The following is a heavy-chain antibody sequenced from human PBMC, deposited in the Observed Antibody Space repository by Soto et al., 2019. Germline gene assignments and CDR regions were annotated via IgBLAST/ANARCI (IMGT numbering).Heavy chain of an antibody. J-gene: IGHJ4*02. CDR2: ISYDGSNK. CDR1: GFTFSSYG. CDR3: AKDSVEWAPRTAAEIDY. V-gene: IGHV3-30*18. Sequence: GGSLRLSCAASGFTFSSYGMHWVRQAPGKGLEWVAVISYDGSNKYYADSVKGRFTISRDNSKNTLYLQMNSLRAEDTAVYYCAKDSVEWAPRTAAEIDYWGQGTLVTVSS. D-gene: IGHD2-2*01.